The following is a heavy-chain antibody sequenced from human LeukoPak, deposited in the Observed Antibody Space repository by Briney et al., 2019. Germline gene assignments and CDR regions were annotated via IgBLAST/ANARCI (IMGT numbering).Heavy chain of an antibody. J-gene: IGHJ6*02. CDR3: ARDQGGSSWYGFYYYYYGMDV. D-gene: IGHD6-13*01. V-gene: IGHV1-46*01. CDR1: GYTFTSYY. Sequence: ASVKVSCKASGYTFTSYYMHWVRQAPGQGLEWMGIINPSGGSTSYAQKFQGRVTMTRDTSTSTVYMELSSLRSEDTAVYYCARDQGGSSWYGFYYYYYGMDVWGQGTTVTVSS. CDR2: INPSGGST.